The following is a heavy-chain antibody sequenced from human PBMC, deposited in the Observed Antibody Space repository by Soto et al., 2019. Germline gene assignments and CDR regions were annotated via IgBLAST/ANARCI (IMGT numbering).Heavy chain of an antibody. CDR2: IWYDGSNK. J-gene: IGHJ6*02. Sequence: QVQLVESGGGVVQPGRSLRLSCAASGFTFSSYGMHWVRQAPGKGLEWVAVIWYDGSNKYYADSVKGRFTISRDNSKNTLYLQLNGLRAEDTAVYYCGRKGYCSGGSCYSNYYYGMDVLGQGTTVTGSS. CDR1: GFTFSSYG. V-gene: IGHV3-33*01. D-gene: IGHD2-15*01. CDR3: GRKGYCSGGSCYSNYYYGMDV.